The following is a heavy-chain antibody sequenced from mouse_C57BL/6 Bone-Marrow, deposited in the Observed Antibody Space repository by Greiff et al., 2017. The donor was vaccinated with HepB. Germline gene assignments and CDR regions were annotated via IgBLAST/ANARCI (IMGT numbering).Heavy chain of an antibody. Sequence: VQLQQSGAELVKPGASVKISCKASGYAFSSYWMNWVKQRPGKGLEWIGQIYPGDGDTNYNGKFKGKATLTADKSSSTAYMQLSSLTSEDSAVYFCARGRGLRRGHYFDYWGQGTTLTVSS. J-gene: IGHJ2*01. CDR1: GYAFSSYW. CDR2: IYPGDGDT. V-gene: IGHV1-80*01. CDR3: ARGRGLRRGHYFDY. D-gene: IGHD2-4*01.